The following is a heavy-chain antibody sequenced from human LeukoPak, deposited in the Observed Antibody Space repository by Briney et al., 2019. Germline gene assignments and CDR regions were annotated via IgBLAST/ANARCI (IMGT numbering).Heavy chain of an antibody. Sequence: SETLSLTGTVSGAHISNYYWTWLRQSAAQGLEWSGRLHASESTIYTPSLTSRVAMSIDTSKAKLSLTLTSVTAPDSAVYYCASLRSGAAFDVWGQGTVVTVSS. V-gene: IGHV4-4*07. CDR2: LHASEST. CDR1: GAHISNYY. CDR3: ASLRSGAAFDV. D-gene: IGHD2-15*01. J-gene: IGHJ3*01.